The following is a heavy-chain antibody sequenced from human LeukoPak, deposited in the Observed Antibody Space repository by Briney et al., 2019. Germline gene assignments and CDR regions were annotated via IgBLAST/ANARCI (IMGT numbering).Heavy chain of an antibody. Sequence: SETLSLTCTVSGGSISSSSYYWGWIRQPPGKGLEWIGSIYYSGSTYYNPSLKSRVTISVDTSKNQFSLKLSSVTAADTAVYYCARSHLVTYFDYWGQGTLVTVSS. V-gene: IGHV4-39*01. CDR2: IYYSGST. J-gene: IGHJ4*02. CDR1: GGSISSSSYY. CDR3: ARSHLVTYFDY. D-gene: IGHD2-21*02.